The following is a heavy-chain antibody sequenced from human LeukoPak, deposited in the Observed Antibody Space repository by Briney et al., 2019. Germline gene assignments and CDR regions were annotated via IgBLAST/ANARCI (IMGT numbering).Heavy chain of an antibody. Sequence: ASVKVSCKASGITVTDYFIHWVRQAPGQGLEWMGWINPHNGGTNYAQRFQGRVTMTRDTSINTVYMELTRLTSDDTAIYYCAGHSSSSDGWFDPWGQGTLVTVSS. CDR3: AGHSSSSDGWFDP. CDR2: INPHNGGT. CDR1: GITVTDYF. V-gene: IGHV1-2*02. D-gene: IGHD6-6*01. J-gene: IGHJ5*02.